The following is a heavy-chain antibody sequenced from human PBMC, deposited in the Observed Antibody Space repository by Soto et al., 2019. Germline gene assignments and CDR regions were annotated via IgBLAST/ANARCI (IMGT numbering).Heavy chain of an antibody. Sequence: GASVKVSCKASGFTFTSSAVQWVRQARGQRLEWIGWIVVGSGNTNYEQKFQERVTITRDMSTSTAYMELSSLRSEDTAVYYCAAVRDIVVVPAGIVGYYYYYGMDVWGQGTTVTVSS. V-gene: IGHV1-58*01. D-gene: IGHD2-2*01. CDR1: GFTFTSSA. CDR2: IVVGSGNT. CDR3: AAVRDIVVVPAGIVGYYYYYGMDV. J-gene: IGHJ6*02.